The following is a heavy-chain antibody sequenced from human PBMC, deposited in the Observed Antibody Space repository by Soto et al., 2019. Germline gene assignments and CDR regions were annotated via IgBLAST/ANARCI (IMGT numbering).Heavy chain of an antibody. CDR2: IYYPGLT. CDR3: ARGRRSKTATAGTGWFDP. J-gene: IGHJ5*02. Sequence: QLQLQESGSGLLKPSQTLSLNCSVSGDSISSGGLSWNWLRQSLGRGLEWIGYIYYPGLTYYNPSLKSRVSMSLDTSENQVSLSLSSVPAADSAVYYCARGRRSKTATAGTGWFDPWGPGTLVTVSS. CDR1: GDSISSGGLS. D-gene: IGHD6-13*01. V-gene: IGHV4-30-2*06.